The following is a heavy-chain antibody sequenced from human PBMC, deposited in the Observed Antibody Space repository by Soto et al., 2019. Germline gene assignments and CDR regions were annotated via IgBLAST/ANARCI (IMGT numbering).Heavy chain of an antibody. J-gene: IGHJ3*02. CDR3: ARYCSGGSCYSGDDAFDI. CDR2: IYYSGST. V-gene: IGHV4-59*08. CDR1: GGSISSYY. Sequence: SETLSLTCTVSGGSISSYYWSWIRQPPGKGLEWIGYIYYSGSTNYNPSIKSRVTISVDTSKNQFSLKLSSVTAADTAVYYCARYCSGGSCYSGDDAFDIWGQGTMVTVS. D-gene: IGHD2-15*01.